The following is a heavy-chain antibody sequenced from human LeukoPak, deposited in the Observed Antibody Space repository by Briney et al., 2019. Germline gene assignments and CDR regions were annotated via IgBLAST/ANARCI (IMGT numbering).Heavy chain of an antibody. Sequence: PSETLSLTCTVSGGSISSYYWSWIRQPPGKGLEWIGYIYYSGSTNYNPSLKSRVTISVDTSKNQFSLKLSSVTAADTAVYYCAREVKPDFAFDIWGQGTMVTVSS. CDR1: GGSISSYY. D-gene: IGHD1-14*01. J-gene: IGHJ3*02. CDR2: IYYSGST. V-gene: IGHV4-59*01. CDR3: AREVKPDFAFDI.